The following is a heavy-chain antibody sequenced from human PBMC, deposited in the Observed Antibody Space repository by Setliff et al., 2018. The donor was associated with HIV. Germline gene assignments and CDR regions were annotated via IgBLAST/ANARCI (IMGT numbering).Heavy chain of an antibody. CDR2: IYTGDSRT. Sequence: GESLKISCRAFGNSFDNHWIAWVRQMPGKGPEWMGFIYTGDSRTQYNPAFQGRVTISADKSIKTTYLQWTSLQPSDSAIYYCARHQVAMSMLVVQDPGPFDSWGQGTRVTVSS. CDR1: GNSFDNHW. D-gene: IGHD3-10*02. V-gene: IGHV5-51*01. CDR3: ARHQVAMSMLVVQDPGPFDS. J-gene: IGHJ3*02.